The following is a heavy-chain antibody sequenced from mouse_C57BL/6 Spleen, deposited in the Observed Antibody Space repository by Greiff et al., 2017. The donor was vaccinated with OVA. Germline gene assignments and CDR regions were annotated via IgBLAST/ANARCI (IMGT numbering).Heavy chain of an antibody. J-gene: IGHJ1*03. D-gene: IGHD2-3*01. CDR2: IYPGSGST. V-gene: IGHV1-55*01. CDR1: GYTFTSYW. Sequence: QVQLQQPGAELVKPGASVKMSCKASGYTFTSYWITWVKQRPGQGLEWIGDIYPGSGSTNYNEKFKSKATLTVDTSSSTAYMQLRSRTSEDAAVYYCARRDGYYWYFDVWGTGTTVTVSS. CDR3: ARRDGYYWYFDV.